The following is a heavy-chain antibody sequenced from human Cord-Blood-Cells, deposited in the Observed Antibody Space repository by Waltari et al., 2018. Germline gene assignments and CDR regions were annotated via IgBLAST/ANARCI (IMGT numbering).Heavy chain of an antibody. J-gene: IGHJ4*02. CDR1: GYTLTELS. CDR2: FDPEDGET. CDR3: ATDSFFSSTYYYDSSGYYFDY. Sequence: QVQLVQSGAEVKKPGASVKVSCKVSGYTLTELSMPCVRQAPGKGLAWMGGFDPEDGETNYAQKIQGRVTMTEETSTDTAYMELSSLRSEDTAVYYCATDSFFSSTYYYDSSGYYFDYWGQGTLVTVSS. V-gene: IGHV1-24*01. D-gene: IGHD3-22*01.